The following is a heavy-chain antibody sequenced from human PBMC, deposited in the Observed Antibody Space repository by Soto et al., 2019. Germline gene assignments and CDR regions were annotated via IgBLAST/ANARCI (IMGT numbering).Heavy chain of an antibody. CDR1: GGSISSYY. CDR3: ARNVRSNYGMDV. D-gene: IGHD1-26*01. J-gene: IGHJ6*02. V-gene: IGHV4-4*07. Sequence: SETLSLTCTVSGGSISSYYWSWIRQPAGKGLEWIGRIYTSGNTNYNPSLKSQVTMSVDTSKNQFSLRVSSVTAADTAVYYCARNVRSNYGMDVWGQGTTVTVSS. CDR2: IYTSGNT.